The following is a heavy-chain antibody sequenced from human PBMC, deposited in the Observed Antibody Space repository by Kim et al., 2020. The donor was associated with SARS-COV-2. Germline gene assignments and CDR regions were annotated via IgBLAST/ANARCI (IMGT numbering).Heavy chain of an antibody. J-gene: IGHJ4*02. Sequence: VKGRFTNTRDNFKHMLYLQMNSLRAEDTAVYYCAKGGRCSGGSCYSTFDYWGQGTLVTVSS. D-gene: IGHD2-15*01. CDR3: AKGGRCSGGSCYSTFDY. V-gene: IGHV3-23*01.